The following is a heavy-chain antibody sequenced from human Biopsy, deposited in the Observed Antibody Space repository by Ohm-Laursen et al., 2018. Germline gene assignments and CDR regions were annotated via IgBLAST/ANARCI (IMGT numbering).Heavy chain of an antibody. CDR3: AKDHCSGGTCYSDGPVFDF. CDR1: RFTFSRYW. V-gene: IGHV3-7*03. CDR2: INQDGSEK. J-gene: IGHJ4*02. Sequence: SLRLSRAASRFTFSRYWINWVRQAPGKGLEWVANINQDGSEKYYVDSVKGRFTISRDNTKNTLYLQMNSLRAEDTAVYYCAKDHCSGGTCYSDGPVFDFWGQGTLVTVSS. D-gene: IGHD2-15*01.